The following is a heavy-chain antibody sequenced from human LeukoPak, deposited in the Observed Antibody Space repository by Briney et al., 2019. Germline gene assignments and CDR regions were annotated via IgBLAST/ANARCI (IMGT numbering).Heavy chain of an antibody. V-gene: IGHV1-18*01. CDR3: ARDGLAYCGGDCYSDY. CDR1: GYTFTSYG. CDR2: ISAYNGNT. Sequence: GASVKVSCKASGYTFTSYGISWVRQAPGQGLEWMGWISAYNGNTNYAQKLQGRVTMTTDTSTSTAYMELRSLRSDDTAVYYRARDGLAYCGGDCYSDYWGQGTLVTVSS. J-gene: IGHJ4*02. D-gene: IGHD2-21*02.